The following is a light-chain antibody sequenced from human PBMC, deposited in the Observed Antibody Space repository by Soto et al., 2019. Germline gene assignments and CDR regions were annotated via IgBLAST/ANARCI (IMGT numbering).Light chain of an antibody. V-gene: IGKV1-5*01. Sequence: DIQMTQSPSTLSASVGDRVTITCRASQSISSWLAWYQQKPGKAPKLLIYDASSLEGGVPSRFSGSGSGTEFTLTSSSLQPDDFATYYCQEYYNYSTFGQGTKVEI. CDR1: QSISSW. CDR3: QEYYNYST. J-gene: IGKJ1*01. CDR2: DAS.